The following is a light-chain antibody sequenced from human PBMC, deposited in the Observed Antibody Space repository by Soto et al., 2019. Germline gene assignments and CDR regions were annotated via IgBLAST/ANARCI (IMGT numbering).Light chain of an antibody. CDR1: SSNIGAGYD. V-gene: IGLV1-40*01. CDR3: QSHDSSLSAYV. CDR2: GNS. J-gene: IGLJ1*01. Sequence: QYVLTRPPSVSGAPGQRVTISCTGSSSNIGAGYDVHWYQQLPGTAPKLLIYGNSNRPSGVPDRFSGSKSGTSASLAITGLQAEDEADFYCQSHDSSLSAYVFGTGTKLTVL.